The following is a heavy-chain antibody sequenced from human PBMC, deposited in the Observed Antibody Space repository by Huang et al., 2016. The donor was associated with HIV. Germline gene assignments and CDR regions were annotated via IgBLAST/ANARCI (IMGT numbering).Heavy chain of an antibody. J-gene: IGHJ4*02. V-gene: IGHV3-30*18. CDR3: AKDRSGGSYYFDS. CDR2: ISYDGNNK. D-gene: IGHD1-26*01. Sequence: QVHLVESGGGVVQPGRSLRPSCAASGFSFKSYTRDWVRQAAGKGLEWVAGISYDGNNKYYPGALRGRFASSRDNSKTARYLEMNSLRADDTAVYFCAKDRSGGSYYFDSWGRGTLVTVSS. CDR1: GFSFKSYT.